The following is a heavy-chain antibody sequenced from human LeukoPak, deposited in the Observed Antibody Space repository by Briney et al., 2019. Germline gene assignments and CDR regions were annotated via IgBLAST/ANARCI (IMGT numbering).Heavy chain of an antibody. J-gene: IGHJ4*02. D-gene: IGHD1-26*01. CDR2: TSHSGGS. Sequence: SETLSLTCGVAGGSFRGYYWTWIRQAPGKGLEWIGETSHSGGSNYNPSLKSRVNISVDMAKNQFSLTLSSVTAADTAEYYCARMWPGRIGGSLGSSDYWGQGTLVTVSS. CDR3: ARMWPGRIGGSLGSSDY. CDR1: GGSFRGYY. V-gene: IGHV4-34*01.